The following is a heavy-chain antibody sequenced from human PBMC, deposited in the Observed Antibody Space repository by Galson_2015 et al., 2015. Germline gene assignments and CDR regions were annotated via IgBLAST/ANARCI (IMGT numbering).Heavy chain of an antibody. CDR2: TYYRSKWYN. V-gene: IGHV6-1*01. CDR1: GDSVSSNSAA. Sequence: CAISGDSVSSNSAAWNWIRQSPSRGLEWLGRTYYRSKWYNDYAVSVKSRITINPDTSKNQFSLQLNSVTPEDTAVFYCARDQCSSTSCYYAFDPWGQGTLVTVSS. CDR3: ARDQCSSTSCYYAFDP. D-gene: IGHD2-2*01. J-gene: IGHJ5*02.